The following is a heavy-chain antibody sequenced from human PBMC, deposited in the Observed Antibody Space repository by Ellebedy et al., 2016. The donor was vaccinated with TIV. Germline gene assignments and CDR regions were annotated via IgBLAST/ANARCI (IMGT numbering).Heavy chain of an antibody. CDR3: TRFEIISGGGYGMDV. V-gene: IGHV3-13*01. Sequence: GGSLRLSXAASGFTFSRYDMHWVRQSTRKGLEWVASIDNAGDTYYPGSVKGRFTISRENANNSLYLQMNSLRVEDTAVYYCTRFEIISGGGYGMDVWGQGTTVTVSS. D-gene: IGHD3-16*01. CDR1: GFTFSRYD. CDR2: IDNAGDT. J-gene: IGHJ6*02.